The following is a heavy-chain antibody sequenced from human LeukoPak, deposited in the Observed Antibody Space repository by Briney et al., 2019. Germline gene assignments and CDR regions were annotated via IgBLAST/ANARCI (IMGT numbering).Heavy chain of an antibody. Sequence: GGSLRLSCAASGFTFSSFDMTWVRQTPGKGLEWVASISYTGTYIYYAASLKGRFTISRDNGNNSLFLQMNGLEAEDTAVYYCAREVRSGWAPGFDYWGQGTLVTVSS. D-gene: IGHD6-19*01. CDR1: GFTFSSFD. CDR3: AREVRSGWAPGFDY. J-gene: IGHJ4*02. CDR2: ISYTGTYI. V-gene: IGHV3-21*01.